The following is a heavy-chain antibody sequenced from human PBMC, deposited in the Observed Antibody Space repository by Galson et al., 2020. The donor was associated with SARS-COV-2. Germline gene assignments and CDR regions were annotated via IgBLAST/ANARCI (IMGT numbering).Heavy chain of an antibody. CDR2: IIPIFGTA. CDR1: GGTFSSYA. CDR3: ARMMDIEGGEYDAFDI. J-gene: IGHJ3*02. V-gene: IGHV1-69*05. D-gene: IGHD2-2*03. Sequence: ASVKFSCKASGGTFSSYAISWVRQAPGQGLEWMGGIIPIFGTANYAQKFQGSVTITTDESTSTAYMELSSLRSEDTAVYYCARMMDIEGGEYDAFDIWGQGTMVTVSS.